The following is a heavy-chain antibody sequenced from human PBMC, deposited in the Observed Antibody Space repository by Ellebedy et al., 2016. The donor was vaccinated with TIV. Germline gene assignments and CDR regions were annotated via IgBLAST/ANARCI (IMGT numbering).Heavy chain of an antibody. J-gene: IGHJ4*02. CDR2: IKQDGSVK. CDR3: ARAIGAAGSF. CDR1: GFTFSSYW. D-gene: IGHD6-13*01. Sequence: GESLKISXAASGFTFSSYWMHWVRQAPGKGLEWVANIKQDGSVKKYVDSVKGRFTISRDNGKNSLYLQMNSLRAEDTAVYYCARAIGAAGSFWGQGTLVTVSS. V-gene: IGHV3-7*04.